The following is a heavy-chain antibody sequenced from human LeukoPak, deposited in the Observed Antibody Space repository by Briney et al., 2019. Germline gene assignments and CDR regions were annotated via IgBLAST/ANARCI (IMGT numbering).Heavy chain of an antibody. CDR1: GFTFSSYS. CDR3: ARDGYCSGGSCYSSVDY. V-gene: IGHV3-48*01. D-gene: IGHD2-15*01. J-gene: IGHJ4*02. Sequence: GGSLRLSCAASGFTFSSYSMNWVRQAPGKGLEWASYISSSSSTIYYADSVRGRFTISRDNAKNSLYLQMNSLRAEDTAVYYCARDGYCSGGSCYSSVDYWGQGTLVTVSS. CDR2: ISSSSSTI.